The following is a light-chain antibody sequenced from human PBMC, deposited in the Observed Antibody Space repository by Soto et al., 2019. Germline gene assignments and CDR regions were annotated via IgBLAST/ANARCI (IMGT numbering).Light chain of an antibody. CDR2: EVS. CDR1: SSDVGAYDF. CDR3: SSYTTSSTRV. Sequence: QSALTQPASVSGSPGQSIAISCTGTSSDVGAYDFVSWYQQHPDKAPKLMIYEVSHRPSGVSYRFSGSKSVNTATLTISGLQAEDEADCYCSSYTTSSTRVFGSGTKLTVL. V-gene: IGLV2-14*03. J-gene: IGLJ1*01.